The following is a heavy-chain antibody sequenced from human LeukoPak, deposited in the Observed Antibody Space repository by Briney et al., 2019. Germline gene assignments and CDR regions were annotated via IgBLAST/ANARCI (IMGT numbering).Heavy chain of an antibody. D-gene: IGHD3-22*01. CDR3: ARDRKGYYDSSGYHY. V-gene: IGHV3-7*01. CDR2: IKQDGSEK. J-gene: IGHJ4*02. Sequence: QPGGSLRLSCAASGFTFSSYWMSWVRQAPGKGLEWVANIKQDGSEKYYVDSVKGRFTISRDNAKNSLYLQMNSLRAEDTAVYYCARDRKGYYDSSGYHYWSQGTLVTVSS. CDR1: GFTFSSYW.